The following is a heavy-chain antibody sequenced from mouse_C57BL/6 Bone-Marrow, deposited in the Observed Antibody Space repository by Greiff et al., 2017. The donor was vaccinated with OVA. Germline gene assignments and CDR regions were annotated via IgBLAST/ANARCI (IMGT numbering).Heavy chain of an antibody. CDR2: IYWDDDK. CDR1: GFSLSTSGMG. CDR3: ARRDYYGSSPYFDY. D-gene: IGHD1-1*01. V-gene: IGHV8-12*01. Sequence: QVTLKESGPGILQSSQTLSLTCSFSGFSLSTSGMGVSWIRQPSGKGLEWLAHIYWDDDKRYNPSLKSRLTISKDTSRNQVFLKITRVDTADTATDYCARRDYYGSSPYFDYWGQGTTLTVSS. J-gene: IGHJ2*01.